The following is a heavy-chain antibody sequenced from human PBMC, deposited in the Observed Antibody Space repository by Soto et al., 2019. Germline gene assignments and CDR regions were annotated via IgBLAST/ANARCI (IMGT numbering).Heavy chain of an antibody. V-gene: IGHV1-69*01. CDR2: IIPIFGTA. CDR3: ASQRRWAEVLAQFDY. CDR1: GGTFSSYA. Sequence: QVQLVQSGAEVKKPGSSVKVSCKASGGTFSSYAISWVRQAPGQGLKWMGGIIPIFGTANYAQKFQGRVTITADESTSSAYMELSSLRSEDTAVYYCASQRRWAEVLAQFDYWGQGTLVTVSS. J-gene: IGHJ4*02.